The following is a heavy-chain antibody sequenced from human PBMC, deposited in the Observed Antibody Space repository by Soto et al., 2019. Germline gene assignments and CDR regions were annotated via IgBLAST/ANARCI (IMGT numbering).Heavy chain of an antibody. D-gene: IGHD5-18*01. J-gene: IGHJ4*02. CDR2: ISGSGGST. CDR3: AKGQEGYSYTPLRY. V-gene: IGHV3-23*01. Sequence: GGSLRLSCAASGFTFSSYAMSWVRQAPGKGLEWVSAISGSGGSTYYADSVKGRFTISRDNSKNTLYLQMNSLRAEDTAVYYCAKGQEGYSYTPLRYWGQGTLVTVSS. CDR1: GFTFSSYA.